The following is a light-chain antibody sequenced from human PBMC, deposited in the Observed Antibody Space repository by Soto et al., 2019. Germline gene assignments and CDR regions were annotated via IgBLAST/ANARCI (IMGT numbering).Light chain of an antibody. CDR2: YDT. V-gene: IGLV3-21*04. CDR3: QVWDSSSDRYV. CDR1: NIGRKS. J-gene: IGLJ1*01. Sequence: SYELTQPPSVSVAPGTTARITCGGNNIGRKSVHWYRQKPGQAPVLAIYYDTGRPSGIPERYSGSNSGNTATLTISRVEARDEADYYCQVWDSSSDRYVFGTGTKLTVL.